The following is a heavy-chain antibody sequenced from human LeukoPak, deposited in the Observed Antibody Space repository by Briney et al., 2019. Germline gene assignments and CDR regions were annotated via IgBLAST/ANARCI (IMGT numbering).Heavy chain of an antibody. D-gene: IGHD6-19*01. CDR2: INPTGGST. CDR1: GYTFTSYY. J-gene: IGHJ4*02. Sequence: ASVKVSCKASGYTFTSYYLHWVRQAPGQGLEWMGVINPTGGSTSYAQNLQGRVTMTRDTSASTVYMELNSLRSEDTVVYYCARDGRKVGAVAGTSFDYWGQGTLVTVSS. CDR3: ARDGRKVGAVAGTSFDY. V-gene: IGHV1-46*01.